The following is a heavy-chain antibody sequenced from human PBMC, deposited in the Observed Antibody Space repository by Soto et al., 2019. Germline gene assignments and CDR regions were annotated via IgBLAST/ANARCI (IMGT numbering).Heavy chain of an antibody. J-gene: IGHJ3*02. V-gene: IGHV3-48*03. Sequence: GGSLRLSCAASGFTFSSYEMNWVRQAPGKGLEWVSYISSSGSTIYYADSVKGRFTISRDNAKNSLYLQMNSLRAEDTAVYYCARGAAHSRDAFDIWGQGTMVTVSS. D-gene: IGHD6-6*01. CDR2: ISSSGSTI. CDR1: GFTFSSYE. CDR3: ARGAAHSRDAFDI.